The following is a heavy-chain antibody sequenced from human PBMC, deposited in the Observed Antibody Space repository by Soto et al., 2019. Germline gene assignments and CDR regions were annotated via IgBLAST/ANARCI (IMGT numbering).Heavy chain of an antibody. CDR3: AGGSFDWQVFDS. J-gene: IGHJ4*02. CDR2: IYYRGNT. V-gene: IGHV4-59*08. Sequence: QVQLQESGPGLLKPSETLSLICTVSAGPISSHHWSWVRQPPGKGLEWIGYIYYRGNTNYNPSLASRLTMSVATSKNQFSLKLSSVTAADTALYYCAGGSFDWQVFDSWGQGTLVTVSS. CDR1: AGPISSHH. D-gene: IGHD3-9*01.